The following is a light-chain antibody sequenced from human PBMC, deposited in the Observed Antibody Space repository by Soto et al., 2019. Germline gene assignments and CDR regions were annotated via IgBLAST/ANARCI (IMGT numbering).Light chain of an antibody. Sequence: EMVMTQSPATLSVTPGERATLSCRASQSVSSNLAWYQQKPGQAPRLLIYGASTRATGIPARFSGSGSGTEFTLTISSLQPEDFATYYCQQYDSYPLTFGGGTKVDI. CDR2: GAS. V-gene: IGKV3-15*01. J-gene: IGKJ4*01. CDR1: QSVSSN. CDR3: QQYDSYPLT.